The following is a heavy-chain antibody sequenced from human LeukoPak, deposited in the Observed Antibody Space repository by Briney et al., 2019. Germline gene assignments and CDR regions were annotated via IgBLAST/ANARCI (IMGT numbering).Heavy chain of an antibody. V-gene: IGHV3-11*05. CDR3: ARDTAFRGTYYGMDV. Sequence: GESLRLSCAASGFTFSDYYMTWIRQAPGKGLEWVSYISSSSSYTNYADSVRGRFTISRDDAKNLVHLQMSRLRVEDTAVYFCARDTAFRGTYYGMDVWGQGTTVTVSS. J-gene: IGHJ6*02. CDR2: ISSSSSYT. D-gene: IGHD3-10*01. CDR1: GFTFSDYY.